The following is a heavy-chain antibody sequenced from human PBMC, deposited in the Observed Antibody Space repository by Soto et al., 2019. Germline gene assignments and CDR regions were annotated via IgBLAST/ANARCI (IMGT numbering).Heavy chain of an antibody. CDR3: AKDQGYCSGGSCYYYYGMDV. CDR2: ISYDGSNK. D-gene: IGHD2-15*01. Sequence: QVQLVESGGGVVQPGRSLRLSCAASGFTFSSYGMHWVRQAPGKGLEWVVVISYDGSNKYYADSVKGRFTISRDNSKNTLYLQMNSLRAEDTAVYYCAKDQGYCSGGSCYYYYGMDVWGQGTTVTVSS. CDR1: GFTFSSYG. J-gene: IGHJ6*02. V-gene: IGHV3-30*18.